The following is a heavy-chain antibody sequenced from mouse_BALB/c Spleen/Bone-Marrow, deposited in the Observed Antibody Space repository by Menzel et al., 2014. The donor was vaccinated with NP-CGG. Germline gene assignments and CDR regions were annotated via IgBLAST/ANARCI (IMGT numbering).Heavy chain of an antibody. CDR1: GYTFTSYW. CDR3: TTGGNDWFAY. V-gene: IGHV1-7*01. D-gene: IGHD2-1*01. Sequence: VQLQQSGPELAKPGASVKMSCRASGYTFTSYWMNWVKQRPVQGLEWIGYINLTSGYIEYKQKFKDKATLTTDKSSSTAYMQLSSLTSEDSAVYYCTTGGNDWFAYWGQGTLVTVSA. J-gene: IGHJ3*01. CDR2: INLTSGYI.